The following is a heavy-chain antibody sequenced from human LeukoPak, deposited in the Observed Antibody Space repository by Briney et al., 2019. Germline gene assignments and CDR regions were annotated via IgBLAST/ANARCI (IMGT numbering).Heavy chain of an antibody. CDR2: MNPNSGNT. D-gene: IGHD3-3*01. CDR1: GYTFTSYD. Sequence: ASVKVSCKASGYTFTSYDINWVRQATGQGLEWMGWMNPNSGNTGYAQKFQGRVTITRNTSISTAYMELSSLRSEDTAVYYCARGYYYDFWSGYYTGFDYWGQGTLVTVSS. V-gene: IGHV1-8*03. J-gene: IGHJ4*02. CDR3: ARGYYYDFWSGYYTGFDY.